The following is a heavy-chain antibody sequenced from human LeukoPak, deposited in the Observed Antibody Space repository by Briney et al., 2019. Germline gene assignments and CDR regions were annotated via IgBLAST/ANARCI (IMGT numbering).Heavy chain of an antibody. CDR3: ARGRRDSRQLDS. J-gene: IGHJ4*02. CDR2: MNPNSGNT. CDR1: GYTFSSYD. V-gene: IGHV1-8*01. Sequence: ASVKVSCKASGYTFSSYDINWVRQATGQGPEWMGWMNPNSGNTGCAQKFQDRVTMTRNTSISTAYMELGSLRSEDTAVYYCARGRRDSRQLDSWGQGTLVTVSS. D-gene: IGHD2-2*01.